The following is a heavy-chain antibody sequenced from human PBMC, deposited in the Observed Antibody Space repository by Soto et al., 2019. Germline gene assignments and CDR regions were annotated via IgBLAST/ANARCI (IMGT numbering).Heavy chain of an antibody. V-gene: IGHV4-59*01. Sequence: SETLSLTCTVSGGSISSYYWSWLRQPPGKGLEWIGYIYYNGNTHYNPSLTSRVTISVDTSKNQFSLQLRSVTAADTAVYYCARAVRLTTVGEFAYWGQGTLVTVSS. D-gene: IGHD4-17*01. CDR2: IYYNGNT. CDR3: ARAVRLTTVGEFAY. CDR1: GGSISSYY. J-gene: IGHJ4*02.